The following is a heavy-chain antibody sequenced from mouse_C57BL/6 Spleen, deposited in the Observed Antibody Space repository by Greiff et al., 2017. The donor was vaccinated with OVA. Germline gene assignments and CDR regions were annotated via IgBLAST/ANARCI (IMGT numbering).Heavy chain of an antibody. CDR1: GFSLTSYG. V-gene: IGHV2-5*01. J-gene: IGHJ4*01. Sequence: VQLQQSGPGLVQPSQSLSITCTVSGFSLTSYGVHWVRQSPGKGLEWLGVIWRGGSTDYNAAFMSRLSITKDNSKSQVFFKMNSLQADDTAIYYCAKIGRSSDEAMDYWGQGTSVTVSS. CDR2: IWRGGST. CDR3: AKIGRSSDEAMDY.